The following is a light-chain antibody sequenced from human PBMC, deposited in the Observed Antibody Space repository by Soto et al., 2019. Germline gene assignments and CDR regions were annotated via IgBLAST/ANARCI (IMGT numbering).Light chain of an antibody. Sequence: EIVLTQSPGTLSLSPGETATLSCRASQSVSSNNLAWYHQKPGQTPSLLIYAASTRATGIPDRFSGSGSGTDFTLTISRLEPEDFTVYCCQQYDNSITFGQGTRLEIE. V-gene: IGKV3-20*01. CDR3: QQYDNSIT. CDR1: QSVSSNN. J-gene: IGKJ5*01. CDR2: AAS.